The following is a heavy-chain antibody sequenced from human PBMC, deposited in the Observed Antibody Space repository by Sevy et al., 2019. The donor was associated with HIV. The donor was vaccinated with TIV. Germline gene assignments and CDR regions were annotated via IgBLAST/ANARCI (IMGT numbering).Heavy chain of an antibody. CDR2: ISYEGSNK. CDR1: GFTFSSYG. J-gene: IGHJ6*02. CDR3: AKDRDSGDYYYYYGMDV. D-gene: IGHD4-17*01. Sequence: GGSLRLSCAASGFTFSSYGMHWVRQAPGKGLEWVAVISYEGSNKYYADSVKGRFTISRDNSKNTLYLQMNSLRAEDTAVYYCAKDRDSGDYYYYYGMDVWGQGTTVTVSS. V-gene: IGHV3-30*18.